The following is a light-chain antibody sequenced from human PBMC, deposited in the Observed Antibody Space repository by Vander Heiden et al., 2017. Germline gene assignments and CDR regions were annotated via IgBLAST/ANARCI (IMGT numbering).Light chain of an antibody. Sequence: DIQMSQSPSSLSAFVGDRVTITCRATEYISSYLNWYQQKPGKAPKLLIHAASSLESGVPSRFSGSGSGTDFTLTISRLQPEDFATYYCQQSDNTPRTFGHGTKVDIK. J-gene: IGKJ3*01. V-gene: IGKV1-39*01. CDR1: EYISSY. CDR3: QQSDNTPRT. CDR2: AAS.